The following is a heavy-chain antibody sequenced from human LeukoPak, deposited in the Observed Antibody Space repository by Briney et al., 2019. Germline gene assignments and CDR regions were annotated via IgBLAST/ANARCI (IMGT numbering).Heavy chain of an antibody. CDR2: IVASSSTK. CDR1: GFTFSTYS. CDR3: ATDSPETAAFDY. D-gene: IGHD1-1*01. J-gene: IGHJ4*02. V-gene: IGHV3-48*04. Sequence: GGSLRLSCAASGFTFSTYSMNWVRQAPGKGLEWISYIVASSSTKYYADSVKGRFTISRDNAKNSLYLQMESLRAEDTAVYYCATDSPETAAFDYWGQGTLVSVSS.